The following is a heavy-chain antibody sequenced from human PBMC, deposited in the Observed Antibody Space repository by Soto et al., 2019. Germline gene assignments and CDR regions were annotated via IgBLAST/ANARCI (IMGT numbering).Heavy chain of an antibody. CDR1: GYIFTAYY. V-gene: IGHV1-2*02. Sequence: GASVKVSCKASGYIFTAYYIHWVRQAPGQGLEWMGWINLSSGATNYAEKFQGRVTMTRDTSISTAYMDLSSLRSDDTAVYYCARWVVAADGTHFEFWGQGTLVTVSS. CDR3: ARWVVAADGTHFEF. D-gene: IGHD6-13*01. CDR2: INLSSGAT. J-gene: IGHJ4*02.